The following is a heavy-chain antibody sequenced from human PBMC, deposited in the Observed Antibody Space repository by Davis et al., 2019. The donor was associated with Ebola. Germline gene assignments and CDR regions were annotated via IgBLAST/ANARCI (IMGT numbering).Heavy chain of an antibody. V-gene: IGHV4-34*01. CDR3: ARAGYSSSWYQRFDY. CDR1: GGSFSGYY. Sequence: SETLSLTCAVYGGSFSGYYWSWIRQPPGKGLEWIGEINHSGSTNYNPSLKSRVTISVDTSKNQFSLKLSSVTAADTAVYYCARAGYSSSWYQRFDYWGQGTLVTVSS. D-gene: IGHD6-13*01. J-gene: IGHJ4*02. CDR2: INHSGST.